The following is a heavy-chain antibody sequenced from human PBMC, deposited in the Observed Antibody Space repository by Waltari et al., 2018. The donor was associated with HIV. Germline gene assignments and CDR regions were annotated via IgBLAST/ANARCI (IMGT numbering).Heavy chain of an antibody. CDR3: ARPKGYPRGDNWFDP. CDR1: GGSISSSSYY. D-gene: IGHD5-18*01. J-gene: IGHJ5*02. Sequence: QLQLQASGPGLVTPSETLSLTCTVSGGSISSSSYYWGWIRQPPGKGLEWIGSIYYSGSTYYNPSLNSRVTISVDTSKNQFSLKLSSVTAADTAVYYCARPKGYPRGDNWFDPWGQGTLVTVSS. CDR2: IYYSGST. V-gene: IGHV4-39*01.